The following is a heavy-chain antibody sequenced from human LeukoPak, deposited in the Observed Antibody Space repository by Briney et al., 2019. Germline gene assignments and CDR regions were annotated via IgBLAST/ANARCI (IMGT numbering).Heavy chain of an antibody. CDR3: TTVGLYDILTGHYHDSFDR. CDR2: IKGKIDGGTK. CDR1: GLPFSNAW. J-gene: IGHJ3*01. D-gene: IGHD3-9*01. Sequence: GGSLRLSCAASGLPFSNAWMSWVRQAPGKGLEWVGRIKGKIDGGTKDHAAPVKGRFTISRDDSKNTLYLQMNSLKTEDTAVYYCTTVGLYDILTGHYHDSFDRWGQGTMVTVSS. V-gene: IGHV3-15*01.